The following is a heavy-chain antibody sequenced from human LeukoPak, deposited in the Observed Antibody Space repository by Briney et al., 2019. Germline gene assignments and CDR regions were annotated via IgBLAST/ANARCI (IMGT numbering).Heavy chain of an antibody. J-gene: IGHJ1*01. D-gene: IGHD2-2*02. V-gene: IGHV3-23*01. CDR1: GFTFSSYA. CDR3: AKGFLYNTAEYFQH. Sequence: GGSLRLSCAASGFTFSSYAMSWVRQAPGKGLEWVSSISGSGGSTYYADSVKGRFTISRDNSKNTLYLQMNSLRAEDTAVYYCAKGFLYNTAEYFQHWGQGTLVTVSS. CDR2: ISGSGGST.